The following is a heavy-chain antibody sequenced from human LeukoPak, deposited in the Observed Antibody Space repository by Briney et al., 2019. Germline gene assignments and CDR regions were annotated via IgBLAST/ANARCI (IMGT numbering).Heavy chain of an antibody. CDR1: GFTFSSYA. CDR2: ISGSGGST. V-gene: IGHV3-23*01. J-gene: IGHJ4*02. D-gene: IGHD5-18*01. CDR3: ARDARYGYGYLGSRFFDY. Sequence: QPGGSLRLSCAASGFTFSSYAMSWVRQAPGKGLEWVSAISGSGGSTYYADSVKGRFTISRDNSKNTLYLQMNSLRAEDTAVYYCARDARYGYGYLGSRFFDYWGQGTLVTVSS.